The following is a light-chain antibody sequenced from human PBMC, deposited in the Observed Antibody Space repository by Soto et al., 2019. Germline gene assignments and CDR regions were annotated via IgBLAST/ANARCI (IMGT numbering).Light chain of an antibody. CDR1: QSISSW. CDR2: KAS. Sequence: DLQMTQSPSTLSASVGDRVTITCRASQSISSWLAWYQQKPGKAPKLLIYKASSLESRVPSRFSGSGSGTEFTLTISSLQPDDCATYYCQQYNSYSYTFGQGTKVDIK. J-gene: IGKJ2*01. CDR3: QQYNSYSYT. V-gene: IGKV1-5*03.